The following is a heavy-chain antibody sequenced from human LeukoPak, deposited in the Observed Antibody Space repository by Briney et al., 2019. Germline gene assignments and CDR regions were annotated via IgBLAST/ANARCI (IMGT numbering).Heavy chain of an antibody. V-gene: IGHV4-39*01. CDR1: GGSISSGGYY. D-gene: IGHD3-22*01. Sequence: SETLSLTCTVSGGSISSGGYYWSWIRQHPGKGLEWIGYIYYSGSTYYNPSLKSRVTISVDTSKNQFSLKLGSVTAADTAVYYCARHGHYYDSSGLLGYFQHWGQGTLVTVSS. CDR2: IYYSGST. CDR3: ARHGHYYDSSGLLGYFQH. J-gene: IGHJ1*01.